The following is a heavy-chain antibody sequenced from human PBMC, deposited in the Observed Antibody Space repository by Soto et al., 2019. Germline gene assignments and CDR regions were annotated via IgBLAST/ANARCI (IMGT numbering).Heavy chain of an antibody. CDR1: GGSISRYY. CDR3: ARMGGSRNWFDP. J-gene: IGHJ5*02. V-gene: IGHV2-70*18. D-gene: IGHD3-16*01. CDR2: IDWDDDK. Sequence: TLSLTCTVSGGSISRYYWSWVRQPPGKALEWLARIDWDDDKYYNTSLKTRLTISKDTSKNQVVLTMTNMDPVDTATYYCARMGGSRNWFDPWGQGTLVTVSS.